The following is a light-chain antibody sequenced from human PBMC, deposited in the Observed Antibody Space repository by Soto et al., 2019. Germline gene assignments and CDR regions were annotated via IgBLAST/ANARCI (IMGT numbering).Light chain of an antibody. V-gene: IGLV2-14*01. CDR1: GLGIYNY. CDR3: SSYAFTTTL. CDR2: EVN. J-gene: IGLJ2*01. Sequence: SALTQPASVSGSPGQSITISCTGGLGIYNYVSWYQQHPGKVPKLLIYEVNNRPSGISDRFSGSKSGDTASLTISGLQTEDAADYYCSSYAFTTTLFGGGTKLTVL.